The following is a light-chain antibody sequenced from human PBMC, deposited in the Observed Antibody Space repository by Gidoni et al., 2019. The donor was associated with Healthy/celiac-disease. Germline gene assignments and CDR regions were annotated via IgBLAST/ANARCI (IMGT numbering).Light chain of an antibody. J-gene: IGKJ4*01. CDR2: GAS. V-gene: IGKV3-20*01. CDR1: QSGSSSY. Sequence: DIVLTQSPCTLSLSPGERATRSCRASQSGSSSYLAWYQQKPGQAPRLLIYGASSRATGIPDRCRGSGYGTDVTRTISRLEHEDYAVYYCQKYGSSLLFGGGTKVEIK. CDR3: QKYGSSLL.